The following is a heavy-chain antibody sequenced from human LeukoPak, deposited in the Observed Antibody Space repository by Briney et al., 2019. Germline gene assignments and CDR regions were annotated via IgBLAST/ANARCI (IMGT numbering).Heavy chain of an antibody. Sequence: GGSLRLSCAASGFSFDDYGMSWVRQTPGKGLEWVAGINWNGGSTSYVDSVKGRITISRDNAKNSLYLQMNSLRAEDTALYYCARAGAMVRDYMDVWGKGTTVTVSS. CDR3: ARAGAMVRDYMDV. CDR2: INWNGGST. CDR1: GFSFDDYG. V-gene: IGHV3-20*04. J-gene: IGHJ6*03. D-gene: IGHD3-10*01.